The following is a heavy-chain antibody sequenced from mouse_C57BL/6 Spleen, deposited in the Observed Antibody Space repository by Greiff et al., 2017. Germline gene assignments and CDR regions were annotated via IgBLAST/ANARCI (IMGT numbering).Heavy chain of an antibody. V-gene: IGHV2-2*01. CDR3: ARSRDLDYYGSSYDYAMDY. CDR2: IWSGGST. Sequence: QVQLQQSGPGLVQPSQSLSITCTVSGFSLTSYGVHWVRQSPGKGLEWLGVIWSGGSTDYNAAFISRLSISKDNSKSQVFFKMNSLQADDTAIYYCARSRDLDYYGSSYDYAMDYWGQGTSVTVSS. J-gene: IGHJ4*01. D-gene: IGHD1-1*01. CDR1: GFSLTSYG.